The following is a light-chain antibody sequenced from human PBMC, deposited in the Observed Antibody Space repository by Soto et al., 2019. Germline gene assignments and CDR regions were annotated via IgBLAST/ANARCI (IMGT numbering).Light chain of an antibody. CDR1: QSVLYSSNNKNY. CDR2: WAS. Sequence: DIVMTQSPDSLAVSLGERATINCKSSQSVLYSSNNKNYLAWYQQKPGQPPKLLIYWASTRESGVPDRFSGSGSGTDFPLTISSLQAEDVAVYYCRQYYSTPWTFGQGTKVVIK. CDR3: RQYYSTPWT. J-gene: IGKJ1*01. V-gene: IGKV4-1*01.